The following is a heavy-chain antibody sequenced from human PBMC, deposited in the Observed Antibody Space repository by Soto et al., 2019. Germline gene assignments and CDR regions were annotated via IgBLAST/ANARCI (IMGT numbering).Heavy chain of an antibody. V-gene: IGHV3-7*01. D-gene: IGHD6-13*01. CDR1: PFTFSSYW. Sequence: WGSLRLSCAPSPFTFSSYWMNWVRQAPGKGLEWVARINQDGSEKSYVDSVRCRFTISRDNARNSLSLQVNSLRDQYSALYFCARAASSWESHGMDVWGRGSTVAASS. J-gene: IGHJ6*02. CDR3: ARAASSWESHGMDV. CDR2: INQDGSEK.